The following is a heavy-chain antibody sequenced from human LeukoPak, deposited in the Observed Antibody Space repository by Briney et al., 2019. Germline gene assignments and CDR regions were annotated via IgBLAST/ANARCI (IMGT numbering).Heavy chain of an antibody. CDR2: INPNSGGT. D-gene: IGHD4-17*01. V-gene: IGHV1-2*06. CDR1: GYTFTGYY. J-gene: IGHJ3*02. Sequence: GASVKVPCKASGYTFTGYYMHWVRQAPGQGLEWMGRINPNSGGTNYAQKFQGRVTMTRDTSISTAYMELSRLRSDDTAVYYCARDGNGYGDYGRRAFDIWGQGTMVTVSS. CDR3: ARDGNGYGDYGRRAFDI.